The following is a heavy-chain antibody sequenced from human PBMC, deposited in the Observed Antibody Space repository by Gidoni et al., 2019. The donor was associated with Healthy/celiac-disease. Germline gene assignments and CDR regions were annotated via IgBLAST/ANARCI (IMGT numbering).Heavy chain of an antibody. J-gene: IGHJ3*02. CDR2: ISSSSSYI. Sequence: EVQLVESGGGLVKPGGPLRLPCAASGFTFSSYSMNWLRQAPGTGLEWVSSISSSSSYIYYADSVKGRFTISRDNAKNSLCLQMNSLRAEDTAVYYCARDRPGGRYLAFDIWGQGTMVTVSS. V-gene: IGHV3-21*01. CDR3: ARDRPGGRYLAFDI. CDR1: GFTFSSYS. D-gene: IGHD1-26*01.